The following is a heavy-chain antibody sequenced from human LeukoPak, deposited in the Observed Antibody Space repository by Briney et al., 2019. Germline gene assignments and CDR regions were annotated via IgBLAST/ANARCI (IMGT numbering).Heavy chain of an antibody. J-gene: IGHJ4*02. CDR2: INPNDGDT. D-gene: IGHD2-2*01. CDR3: ARANFLYCSSSTCLFDY. CDR1: GDTFTDYY. Sequence: ASVTVSCTASGDTFTDYYMHWVRQAPGQGFEWKGWINPNDGDTNYAQKFQGRVTMTRDTSISTAHMEVSRLRSDDTAVYYCARANFLYCSSSTCLFDYWGQGTLVTVSS. V-gene: IGHV1-2*02.